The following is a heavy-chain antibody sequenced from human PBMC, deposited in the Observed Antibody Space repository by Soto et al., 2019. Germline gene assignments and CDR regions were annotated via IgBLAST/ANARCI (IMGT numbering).Heavy chain of an antibody. CDR1: GFTFSSYA. V-gene: IGHV3-30-3*01. CDR2: ISYDGSNK. CDR3: AREDGGSYYFDY. J-gene: IGHJ4*02. D-gene: IGHD1-26*01. Sequence: LRLSCAASGFTFSSYAMHWVRQAPGKGLEWVAVISYDGSNKYYADSVKGRFTISRDNSKNTLYLQMNSLRAEDTAVYYCAREDGGSYYFDYWGQGTLVTVSS.